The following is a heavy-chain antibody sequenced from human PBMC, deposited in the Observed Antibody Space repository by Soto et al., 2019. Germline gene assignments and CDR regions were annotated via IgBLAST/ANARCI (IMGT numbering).Heavy chain of an antibody. D-gene: IGHD2-15*01. V-gene: IGHV3-53*01. J-gene: IGHJ3*02. CDR1: GFTVSSNY. CDR2: FYGGGST. CDR3: ARDWDNCSDGSCSRAFDI. Sequence: LRLSCAASGFTVSSNYMSWVRQAPGKGLEWGSVFYGGGSTYYADSVQDRFTISRDNSKNTLYLQRNSLRAEDTAVYYCARDWDNCSDGSCSRAFDIWGQGTMVTVSS.